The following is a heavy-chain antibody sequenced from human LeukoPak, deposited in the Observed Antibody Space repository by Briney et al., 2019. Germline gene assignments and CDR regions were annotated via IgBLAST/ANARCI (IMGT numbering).Heavy chain of an antibody. CDR1: GGSISSYY. CDR2: IYYSGST. D-gene: IGHD4-11*01. V-gene: IGHV4-59*12. Sequence: PSETLSLTCTDSGGSISSYYWSWIRQPPGKGLEWIGYIYYSGSTNYNPSLTSRVTISVDTSKNQFSLKLSSATAADTAVYYCAREMTTKNWFDPWGQGTLVTVSS. J-gene: IGHJ5*02. CDR3: AREMTTKNWFDP.